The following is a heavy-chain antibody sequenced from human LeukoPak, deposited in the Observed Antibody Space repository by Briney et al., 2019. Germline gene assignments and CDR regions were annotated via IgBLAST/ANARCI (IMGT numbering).Heavy chain of an antibody. CDR2: IIPIFGTA. CDR1: GGTFSSYA. CDR3: AREAASYGYGDDAFDI. Sequence: GASVKVSCKASGGTFSSYAISWVRQAPGQGLEWMGGIIPIFGTANYAQKFQGRVTITTDESTSTAYMELSSLRSEDTAVYYCAREAASYGYGDDAFDIWGQGTMVTVSS. J-gene: IGHJ3*02. D-gene: IGHD5-18*01. V-gene: IGHV1-69*05.